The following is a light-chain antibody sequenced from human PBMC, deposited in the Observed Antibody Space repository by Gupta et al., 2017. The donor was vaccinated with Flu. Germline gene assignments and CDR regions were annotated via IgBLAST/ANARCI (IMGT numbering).Light chain of an antibody. CDR3: QSYDNTLSGSHVV. CDR1: SSNIGAGYD. Sequence: QSVLTQPPSVSGAPGQRVTISCTGSSSNIGAGYDVHWYQQLPGTAPKLLICGNSNRPSGVPDRFSGSDSGTSASLAITALLAEDEAEYYCQSYDNTLSGSHVVFGGGTKLTGL. CDR2: GNS. V-gene: IGLV1-40*01. J-gene: IGLJ2*01.